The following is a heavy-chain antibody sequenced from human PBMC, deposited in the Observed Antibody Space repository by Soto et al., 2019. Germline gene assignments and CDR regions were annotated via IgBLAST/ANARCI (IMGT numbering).Heavy chain of an antibody. D-gene: IGHD3-16*02. V-gene: IGHV3-15*01. CDR3: AKSLASDY. Sequence: GGSLRLSCAASGFTFSNAWMSWVRQAPGKGLEWVGRIKSKTDGGTTDYAAPVKGRFTISRDNSKNTLYLQMNSLRAEDTAVYYCAKSLASDYWGQGTLVTVSS. CDR2: IKSKTDGGTT. CDR1: GFTFSNAW. J-gene: IGHJ4*02.